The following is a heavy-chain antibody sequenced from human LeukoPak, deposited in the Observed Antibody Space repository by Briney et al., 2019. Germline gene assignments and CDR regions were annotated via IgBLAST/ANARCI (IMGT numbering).Heavy chain of an antibody. CDR3: ASWLEGIAAAGKMTPRSGGFDY. CDR1: GGSFSGYY. J-gene: IGHJ4*02. V-gene: IGHV4-34*01. CDR2: INHSGST. D-gene: IGHD6-13*01. Sequence: SETLSLTCAVYGGSFSGYYWSWIRQPPGKGLEWIGEINHSGSTNYNPSLKSRVTISVDTSKNQFSLKLSSVTAADTAVYYCASWLEGIAAAGKMTPRSGGFDYWGQGTLVTVSS.